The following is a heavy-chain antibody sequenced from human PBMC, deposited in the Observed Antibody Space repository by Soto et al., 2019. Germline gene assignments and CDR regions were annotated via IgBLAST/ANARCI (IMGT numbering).Heavy chain of an antibody. D-gene: IGHD2-15*01. Sequence: QVQLVQSGAEVRKPGASVKVSCKASGYTLSTSGMSWMRQAPGQGLEWMGWISTYNADTNDAPKFQDRVTLTADTSTSTVYSELRRLRSDDPAVYYCARAGAAPAYYFGMDVWGQGTRVTVSS. J-gene: IGHJ6*02. CDR2: ISTYNADT. V-gene: IGHV1-18*01. CDR1: GYTLSTSG. CDR3: ARAGAAPAYYFGMDV.